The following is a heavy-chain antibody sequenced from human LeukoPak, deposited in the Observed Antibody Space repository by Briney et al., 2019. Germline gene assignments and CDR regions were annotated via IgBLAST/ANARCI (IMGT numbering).Heavy chain of an antibody. V-gene: IGHV3-23*01. D-gene: IGHD4-11*01. CDR1: EFTFSTYA. CDR2: ISGSGGST. CDR3: ARLQYSNYFDY. J-gene: IGHJ4*02. Sequence: GGSLRLSCAASEFTFSTYAMNWVRQAPGRGLEWVSAISGSGGSTYYADSVKGRSTISRDNSKNTLYLQMNSLRAEDTAVYYCARLQYSNYFDYWGQGTLVTVSS.